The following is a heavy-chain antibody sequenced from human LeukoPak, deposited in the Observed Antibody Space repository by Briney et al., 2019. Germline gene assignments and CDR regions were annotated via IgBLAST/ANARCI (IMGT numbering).Heavy chain of an antibody. CDR1: GGSISSGSYY. J-gene: IGHJ4*02. CDR2: IYTSGST. V-gene: IGHV4-61*02. Sequence: SQTLSLTCTVSGGSISSGSYYWSWIRQPAGKGLGWIGRIYTSGSTNYNPSLKSRVTISVDTSKNQFSLKLSSVTAADTAVYYCARLSATPQYCGGDCYSSWGQGTLVTVSS. CDR3: ARLSATPQYCGGDCYSS. D-gene: IGHD2-21*02.